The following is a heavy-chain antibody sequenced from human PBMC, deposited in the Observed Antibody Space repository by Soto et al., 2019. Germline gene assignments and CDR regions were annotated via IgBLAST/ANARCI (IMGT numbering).Heavy chain of an antibody. CDR3: ARDRWELLPYNWFDP. CDR2: IYDSGST. V-gene: IGHV4-59*01. Sequence: PSETLSLTCTVSGGSISRYYWSWIRQPPGKGLEWIGYIYDSGSTNYNPSLKSRVIISVDTSKNQFSLKLSSVTAADTAVYYCARDRWELLPYNWFDPWGQGTLVTVSS. CDR1: GGSISRYY. D-gene: IGHD1-26*01. J-gene: IGHJ5*02.